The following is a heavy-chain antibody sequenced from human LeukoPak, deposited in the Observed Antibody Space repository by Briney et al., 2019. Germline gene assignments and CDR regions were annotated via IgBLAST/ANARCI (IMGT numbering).Heavy chain of an antibody. V-gene: IGHV4-34*01. CDR3: ARGRREWLVQGFTFDI. CDR1: GGSFSGYY. CDR2: INHSGST. D-gene: IGHD6-19*01. J-gene: IGHJ3*02. Sequence: PSETLSLTCAVYGGSFSGYYWSWIRQPPGKGLEWIGEINHSGSTNYNPSLKSRVTISVDTSKNQFSLKLSPVTAADTAVYYCARGRREWLVQGFTFDIWGQGTMVTVSS.